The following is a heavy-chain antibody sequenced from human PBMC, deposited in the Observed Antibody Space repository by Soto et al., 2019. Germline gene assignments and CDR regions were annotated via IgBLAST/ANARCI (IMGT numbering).Heavy chain of an antibody. Sequence: GGSLRLSCAASGFTFSSYAMSWVRQAPGKGLEWVSAISGSGGSTYYADSVKGRFTISRDNSKNTLYLQMNSLRAEDTAVYYCAKGRREQQRDNYYGMDVWGQGTTVTVSS. CDR3: AKGRREQQRDNYYGMDV. CDR1: GFTFSSYA. CDR2: ISGSGGST. D-gene: IGHD6-13*01. J-gene: IGHJ6*02. V-gene: IGHV3-23*01.